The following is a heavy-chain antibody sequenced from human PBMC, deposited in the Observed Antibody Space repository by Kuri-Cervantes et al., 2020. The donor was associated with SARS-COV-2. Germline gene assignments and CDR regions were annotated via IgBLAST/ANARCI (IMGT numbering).Heavy chain of an antibody. CDR2: IHYSGNT. J-gene: IGHJ4*02. D-gene: IGHD4-17*01. V-gene: IGHV4-59*04. CDR3: ARLRVYYGYYSRQYYFDY. CDR1: GGSISSYY. Sequence: GSLRPSCTVSGGSISSYYWGWIRQPPGKGLEWIGYIHYSGNTYYHPSLKGRVTISVDTSKNQFSLKLSSVTAADTAVYYCARLRVYYGYYSRQYYFDYWGQGTLVTVSS.